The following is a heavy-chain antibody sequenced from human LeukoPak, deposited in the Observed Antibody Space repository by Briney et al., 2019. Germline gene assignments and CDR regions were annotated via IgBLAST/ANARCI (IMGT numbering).Heavy chain of an antibody. J-gene: IGHJ6*02. CDR2: ISYDGSNK. CDR3: AREELGETGTTIYYYYGMDV. Sequence: GGSLRLSCAASGFTFRSYAMHWVRQAPGKGLEWVAVISYDGSNKYYADSLKGRFTISRDNSKNTLYLQMNSLRAEATAVYYCAREELGETGTTIYYYYGMDVWGQGTTVTVSS. D-gene: IGHD1-7*01. V-gene: IGHV3-30*04. CDR1: GFTFRSYA.